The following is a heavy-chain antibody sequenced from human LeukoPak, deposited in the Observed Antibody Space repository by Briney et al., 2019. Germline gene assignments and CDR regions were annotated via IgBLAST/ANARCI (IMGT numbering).Heavy chain of an antibody. Sequence: PGGSLRLSCAASGFTFSNYDMHWVRQATGKGLEWVSGVGTAGDTYSAASVKGRFTISRENAKNSLYLQLNSLRAEDTAVYYCAKQQWGAFDVWGQGTMVTVSS. V-gene: IGHV3-13*01. D-gene: IGHD1-26*01. CDR2: VGTAGDT. CDR1: GFTFSNYD. J-gene: IGHJ3*01. CDR3: AKQQWGAFDV.